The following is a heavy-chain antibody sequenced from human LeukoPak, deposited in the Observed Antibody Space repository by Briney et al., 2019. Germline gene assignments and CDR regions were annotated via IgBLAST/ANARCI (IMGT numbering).Heavy chain of an antibody. V-gene: IGHV4-34*01. D-gene: IGHD3-22*01. CDR2: INHSGST. Sequence: SETLSLTRTVSGGSISSYYWSWIRQPPGKGLEWIGEINHSGSTNYNPPLKSRVTISVDTSKNQFSLKLSSVTAADTAVYYCARGGMIVVVFDYWGQGTLVTVSS. CDR1: GGSISSYY. CDR3: ARGGMIVVVFDY. J-gene: IGHJ4*02.